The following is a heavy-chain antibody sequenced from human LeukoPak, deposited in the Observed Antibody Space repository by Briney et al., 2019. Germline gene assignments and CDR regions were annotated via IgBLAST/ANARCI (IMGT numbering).Heavy chain of an antibody. J-gene: IGHJ3*02. CDR1: GGSISSGSYY. CDR3: ARVRYYDSSGYGLWDAFDI. CDR2: IYTSGST. D-gene: IGHD3-22*01. V-gene: IGHV4-61*09. Sequence: PSETLSLTCTVSGGSISSGSYYWSWIRQPAGKGLEWIGHIYTSGSTNYNPSLKSRVTISVDTSKNQFSLKLSSVTAADTAVYYCARVRYYDSSGYGLWDAFDIWGQGTMVTVSS.